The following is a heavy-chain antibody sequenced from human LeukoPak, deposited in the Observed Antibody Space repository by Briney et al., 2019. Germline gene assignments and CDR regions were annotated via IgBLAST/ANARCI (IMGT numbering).Heavy chain of an antibody. CDR2: IYHSGST. J-gene: IGHJ4*02. D-gene: IGHD3-16*02. Sequence: SETLSLTCAVSGGSISSSYWWSWVRQPPGKGLEWIGEIYHSGSTNYNPSLKSRVTISVDKSKNQFSLKVSSVTAADTAVYYCARHSLKLVDADFDYWGQGTLVTVSS. V-gene: IGHV4-4*02. CDR3: ARHSLKLVDADFDY. CDR1: GGSISSSYW.